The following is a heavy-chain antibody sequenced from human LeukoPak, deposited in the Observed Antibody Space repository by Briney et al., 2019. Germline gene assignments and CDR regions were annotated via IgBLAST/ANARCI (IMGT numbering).Heavy chain of an antibody. J-gene: IGHJ4*02. CDR3: ARGGGLDY. CDR2: ISYDGSNK. Sequence: GGSLRLSCAASGFTFSSYAMHWVRQAPGKGLEWVAVISYDGSNKYYADSVKGRFTISRDNSKNMLYLQMNSLRAEDTAVYYCARGGGLDYWGQGTLVTVSS. D-gene: IGHD3-16*01. V-gene: IGHV3-30*04. CDR1: GFTFSSYA.